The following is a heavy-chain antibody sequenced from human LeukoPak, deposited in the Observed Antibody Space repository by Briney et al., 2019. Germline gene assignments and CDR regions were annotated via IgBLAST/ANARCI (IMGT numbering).Heavy chain of an antibody. CDR3: AKAPVTTCRGAYCYPFDY. J-gene: IGHJ4*02. D-gene: IGHD2-21*01. Sequence: GGSLRLSCAASGITVGANFMTWVRQAPGKGLEWVSIINTDGTTDYADSVKGRFTISRDSSKNTLFLQMNRLRPEDAAVYYCAKAPVTTCRGAYCYPFDYWGQGTLVTVSS. CDR1: GITVGANF. CDR2: INTDGTT. V-gene: IGHV3-53*01.